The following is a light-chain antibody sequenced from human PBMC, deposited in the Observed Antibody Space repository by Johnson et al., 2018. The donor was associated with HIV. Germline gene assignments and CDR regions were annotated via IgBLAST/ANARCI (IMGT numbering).Light chain of an antibody. CDR1: SSKIGNKY. J-gene: IGLJ1*01. V-gene: IGLV1-51*01. CDR3: ATWDSSLSVYV. Sequence: QSVLTQPPSVSAAPGQKVTISCSGSSSKIGNKYVSWYQQFPGTAPKVLIYDNSKRPSGIPDRFSGSTSGTSATLVITGLQTGDEADYHCATWDSSLSVYVCGTGTKVTVL. CDR2: DNS.